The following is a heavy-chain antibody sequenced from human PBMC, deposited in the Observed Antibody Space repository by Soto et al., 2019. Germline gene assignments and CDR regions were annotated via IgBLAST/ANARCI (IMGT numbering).Heavy chain of an antibody. V-gene: IGHV4-34*01. D-gene: IGHD2-15*01. CDR3: ERTDDSPRLYCSGGSCYSLFGIGWFDP. CDR1: GGSFSGYY. J-gene: IGHJ5*02. Sequence: QVQLQQWGAGLLKPSETLSLTCAVYGGSFSGYYWSWLRQPPGKGLEWIGEINHSGSTNYYPSLKSRITISVEPSKSQFSLRLSSVTAAVTGVYYWERTDDSPRLYCSGGSCYSLFGIGWFDPWGQGTLVTVSS. CDR2: INHSGST.